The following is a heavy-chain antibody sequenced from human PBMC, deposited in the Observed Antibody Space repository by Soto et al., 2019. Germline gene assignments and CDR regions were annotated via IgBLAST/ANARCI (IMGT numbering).Heavy chain of an antibody. J-gene: IGHJ3*02. Sequence: ASVKVSCKASGYTFTGYYMHWVRQAPGQGLEWMGWINPNSGGTNYAQKFQGWVTMTRDTSISTAYMELSRLRSDDTAVYYCASGWVITGTPDAFDILGQGTMVTVSS. CDR1: GYTFTGYY. CDR3: ASGWVITGTPDAFDI. CDR2: INPNSGGT. D-gene: IGHD1-7*01. V-gene: IGHV1-2*04.